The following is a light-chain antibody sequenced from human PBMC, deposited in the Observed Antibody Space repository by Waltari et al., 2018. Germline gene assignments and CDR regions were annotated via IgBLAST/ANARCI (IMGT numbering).Light chain of an antibody. V-gene: IGLV2-14*03. CDR1: SSDARASTY. CDR3: SSFTSDSTWV. Sequence: QSALTQPASVSGSPGQSITISCAGTSSDARASTYVSWYQHHPGKAPKLIIYDVTSRPSGVSNRFSGSKSGNTASLTISELQAEDEADYYCSSFTSDSTWVFGAGTKLTVL. J-gene: IGLJ2*01. CDR2: DVT.